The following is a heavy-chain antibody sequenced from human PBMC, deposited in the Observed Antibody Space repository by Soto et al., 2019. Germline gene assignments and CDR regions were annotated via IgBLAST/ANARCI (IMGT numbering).Heavy chain of an antibody. CDR3: AREVFGVVTLGAFDI. V-gene: IGHV1-69*01. CDR2: IIPIFGTA. J-gene: IGHJ3*02. Sequence: KVSCKASGGTFSSYAISWVRQAPGQGLEWMGGIIPIFGTANYAQKFQGRVTITADESTSTAYMELSSLRSEDTAVYYCAREVFGVVTLGAFDIWGQGTMVTVSS. CDR1: GGTFSSYA. D-gene: IGHD2-21*02.